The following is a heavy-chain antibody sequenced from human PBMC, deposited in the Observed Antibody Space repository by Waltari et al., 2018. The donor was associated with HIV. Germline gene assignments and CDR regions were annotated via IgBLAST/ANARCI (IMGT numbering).Heavy chain of an antibody. Sequence: QVQLVESGGGVVQPGRSLRLSCAASGFSFSTYGMPWVRQAPGKGLEWVAVISYDGSNKYYGDSVKGRFTISRDDSKNTLSLQMNSLGAEDTAVYYCAKVKKYQALSVFPDYYYGMDVWGQGTTVTVSS. CDR3: AKVKKYQALSVFPDYYYGMDV. V-gene: IGHV3-30*18. J-gene: IGHJ6*02. CDR1: GFSFSTYG. D-gene: IGHD2-2*01. CDR2: ISYDGSNK.